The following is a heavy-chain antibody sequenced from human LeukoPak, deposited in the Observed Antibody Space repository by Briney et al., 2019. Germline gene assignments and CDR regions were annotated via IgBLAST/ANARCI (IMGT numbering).Heavy chain of an antibody. CDR3: ARERGTLAVAGDAVDI. Sequence: GGSLRLSCVASGFTFNNYAMTWVRQAPGKGLEWVSAISGSGYSTYYADSVKGRFTISRDNSKNALYLQMNNLRVDDTAVYYCARERGTLAVAGDAVDIWGQGTMVTVSS. V-gene: IGHV3-23*01. J-gene: IGHJ3*02. D-gene: IGHD6-19*01. CDR1: GFTFNNYA. CDR2: ISGSGYST.